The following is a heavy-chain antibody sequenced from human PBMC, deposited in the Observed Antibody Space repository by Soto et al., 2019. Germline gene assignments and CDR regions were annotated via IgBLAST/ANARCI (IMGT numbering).Heavy chain of an antibody. D-gene: IGHD6-19*01. V-gene: IGHV3-48*03. CDR2: IITTGASK. Sequence: GGSLRLSCVGSGFTFSGYEMNWVRQAPGKGLEWVSFIITTGASKQYADSVRGRFTISRNNAETSLYLQLDSLRVEDTAVYYCARGFSSTIFDYWGQGVLVTVSS. CDR3: ARGFSSTIFDY. CDR1: GFTFSGYE. J-gene: IGHJ4*02.